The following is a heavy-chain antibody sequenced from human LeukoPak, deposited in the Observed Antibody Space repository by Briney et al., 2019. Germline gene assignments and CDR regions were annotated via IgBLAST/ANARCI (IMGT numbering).Heavy chain of an antibody. J-gene: IGHJ4*02. Sequence: GGSLRLSCAASGFTFSSYSMNWVRQAPGKGLEWVSYISSSSTIYYADSVKGRFTISRDNAKNSLYLQMNSLRAEDTAVYYCASEGDYGDYDAIDYWGQGTLVTVSS. CDR1: GFTFSSYS. CDR3: ASEGDYGDYDAIDY. CDR2: ISSSSTI. V-gene: IGHV3-48*04. D-gene: IGHD4-17*01.